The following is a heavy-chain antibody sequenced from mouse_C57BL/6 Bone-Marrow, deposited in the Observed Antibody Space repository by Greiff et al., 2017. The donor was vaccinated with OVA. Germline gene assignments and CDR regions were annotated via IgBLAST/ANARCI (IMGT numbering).Heavy chain of an antibody. CDR3: ARGDYDYDGVDY. J-gene: IGHJ2*01. CDR2: ISSGSSTI. D-gene: IGHD2-4*01. Sequence: EVQLKESGGGLVKPGGSLKLSCAASGFTFSDYGMHWVRQAPEKGLEWVAYISSGSSTIYYADTVKGRFTISRDNAKNTLFLQMTSLRSEDTAMYYCARGDYDYDGVDYWGQGTTLTVSS. CDR1: GFTFSDYG. V-gene: IGHV5-17*01.